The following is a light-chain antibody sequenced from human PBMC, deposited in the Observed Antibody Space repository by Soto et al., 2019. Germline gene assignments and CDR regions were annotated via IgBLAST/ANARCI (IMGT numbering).Light chain of an antibody. CDR1: SSNIGSNS. CDR3: AAWDDSLSGPV. J-gene: IGLJ2*01. Sequence: QLVLTQPPSASGTPGQRVTISCSGSSSNIGSNSVYWYQQLPGTAPKLLIYSNYQRPSGVPDRFSGSKSGTSASLAISGLRSEDEADYYCAAWDDSLSGPVFGGGTKLTVL. CDR2: SNY. V-gene: IGLV1-47*02.